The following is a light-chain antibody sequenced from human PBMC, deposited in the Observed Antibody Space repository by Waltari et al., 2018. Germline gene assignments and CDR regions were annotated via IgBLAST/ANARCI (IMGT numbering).Light chain of an antibody. CDR1: NSNIGSNS. Sequence: QSVLTQPPSASGTPGQRVTISCSGSNSNIGSNSVNWYQQLPGTAPKLLIYSSDQRPAGVPDRFSGSKSGTSGSLAIRGLQSEDEADYYCAAWDASLNGWVFGGGTKLAVL. CDR3: AAWDASLNGWV. J-gene: IGLJ3*02. V-gene: IGLV1-44*01. CDR2: SSD.